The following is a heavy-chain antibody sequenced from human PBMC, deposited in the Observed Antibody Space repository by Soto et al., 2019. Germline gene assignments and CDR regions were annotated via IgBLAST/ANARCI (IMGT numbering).Heavy chain of an antibody. J-gene: IGHJ4*02. CDR2: ISYSGST. V-gene: IGHV4-61*01. Sequence: SETLSLTCSVSGGSVSSGSHYWMWIRQPPGKGLEWLGYISYSGSTKYNPSLKNGVTISFDTSKNQFSLKLNSVTTADTAVYYCARPASYSGTSAFSLFAFGGQGAPVPVSS. CDR1: GGSVSSGSHY. CDR3: ARPASYSGTSAFSLFAF. D-gene: IGHD3-10*01.